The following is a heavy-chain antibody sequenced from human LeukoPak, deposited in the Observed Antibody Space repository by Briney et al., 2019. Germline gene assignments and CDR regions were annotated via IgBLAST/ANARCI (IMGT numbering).Heavy chain of an antibody. J-gene: IGHJ4*02. CDR1: GYTFTSNY. CDR3: ARDRALRDGYKHNDY. CDR2: ISPSGGST. D-gene: IGHD5-24*01. V-gene: IGHV1-46*01. Sequence: ASVKVSCKAFGYTFTSNYMHWVRQAPGQGPEWMGVISPSGGSTTYAQKFQGRVTLTRDMSTSTDYLELSSLRSEDTAVYYCARDRALRDGYKHNDYWGQGTLVTVSS.